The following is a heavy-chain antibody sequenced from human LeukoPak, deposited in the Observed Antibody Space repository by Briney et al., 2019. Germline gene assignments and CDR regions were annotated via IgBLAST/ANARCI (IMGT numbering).Heavy chain of an antibody. D-gene: IGHD6-13*01. J-gene: IGHJ4*02. CDR2: IIPIFGTA. CDR3: AIVVQQLLLALDY. Sequence: ASVKVSCKASGGTFSSYAISWVRQAPGQGLEWMGGIIPIFGTANYAQKFQGRVTITADESTSTAYMELSSLRSEDTAVYYCAIVVQQLLLALDYWGQGTLVTVSS. CDR1: GGTFSSYA. V-gene: IGHV1-69*13.